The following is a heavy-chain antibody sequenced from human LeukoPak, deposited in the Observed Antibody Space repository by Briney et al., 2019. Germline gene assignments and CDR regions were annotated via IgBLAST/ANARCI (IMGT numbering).Heavy chain of an antibody. CDR3: ARDWAVADVDNY. CDR2: INSDGSST. J-gene: IGHJ4*02. V-gene: IGHV3-74*01. Sequence: GGSLRLSCAASGFTFSSYWMHWVRRAPGKGQVWVSRINSDGSSTYYADSVKGRFTISRDNAKNTLYLQMNSLRAEDTAEYYCARDWAVADVDNYWGQGTLVTVSS. CDR1: GFTFSSYW. D-gene: IGHD6-19*01.